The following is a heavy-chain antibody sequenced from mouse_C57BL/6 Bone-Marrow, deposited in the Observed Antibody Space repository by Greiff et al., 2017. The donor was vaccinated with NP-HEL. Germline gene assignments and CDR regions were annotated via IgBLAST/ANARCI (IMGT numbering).Heavy chain of an antibody. CDR1: GYTFTSYW. D-gene: IGHD1-1*01. CDR3: ALSTTVVAPYAMDY. J-gene: IGHJ4*01. V-gene: IGHV1-69*01. CDR2: IDPSDSYT. Sequence: QVQLQQPGAELVMPGASVKLSCKASGYTFTSYWMHWVKQRPGQGLEWIGEIDPSDSYTNYNQKFKGKSTLTVDKSSSTAYMQLSSLTSEDSAVYYCALSTTVVAPYAMDYWGQGTSVTVSS.